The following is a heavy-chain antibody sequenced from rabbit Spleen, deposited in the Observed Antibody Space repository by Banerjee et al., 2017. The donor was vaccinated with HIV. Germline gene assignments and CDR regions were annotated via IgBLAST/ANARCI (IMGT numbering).Heavy chain of an antibody. CDR2: INASTGKP. CDR1: CFSFSDRDV. Sequence: QEQLVESGGVLVPPDGSLTLTCTSSCFSFSDRDVMCLVRQAPGKGLELISCINASTGKPVNSAWAKGPFTISRTSTITVTIRRTSLAAADRATYFCARDVVGVISWNFYLWGPGNLVT. J-gene: IGHJ4*01. D-gene: IGHD1-1*01. V-gene: IGHV1S45*01. CDR3: ARDVVGVISWNFYL.